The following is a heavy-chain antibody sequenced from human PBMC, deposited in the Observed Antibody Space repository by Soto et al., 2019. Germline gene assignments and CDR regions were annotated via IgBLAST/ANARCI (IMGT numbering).Heavy chain of an antibody. V-gene: IGHV3-74*01. CDR2: INSDGSST. D-gene: IGHD6-19*01. CDR3: AREPYSSSRYYYYYMDV. J-gene: IGHJ6*03. Sequence: GGSLRLSCAASGFTFSSYWMHWVRQAPGKGLVWVSRINSDGSSTSYADSVKGRFTISRDNAKNTLYLQMNSLRAEDTAVYYCAREPYSSSRYYYYYMDVWGKAPTVTVSS. CDR1: GFTFSSYW.